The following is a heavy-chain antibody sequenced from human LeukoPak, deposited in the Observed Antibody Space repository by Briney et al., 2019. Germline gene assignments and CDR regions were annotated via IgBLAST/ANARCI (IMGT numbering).Heavy chain of an antibody. V-gene: IGHV4-39*07. Sequence: SETLSLTCTVSGGSISSSSYYWGWIRQPPGKGLEWIGSIYYSGSTYYNPSLKSRVTISVDTSKNQFSLKLSSVTAADTAVYYCARVVYSSSLYYFDYWGQGTLVTVSS. J-gene: IGHJ4*02. CDR3: ARVVYSSSLYYFDY. CDR2: IYYSGST. D-gene: IGHD6-13*01. CDR1: GGSISSSSYY.